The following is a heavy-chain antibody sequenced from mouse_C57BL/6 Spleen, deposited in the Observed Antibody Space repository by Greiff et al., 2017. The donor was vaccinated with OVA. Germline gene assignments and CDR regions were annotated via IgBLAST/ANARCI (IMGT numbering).Heavy chain of an antibody. Sequence: QVQLQQPGAELVMPGASVKLSCKASGYTFTSYWMHWVKQRPGQGLEWIGEIDPSDSYTNYNQKFKGKSTLTVDKSSSTAYMQLSSLTSEDAAGYYCAKRLRCYAMEDWGKATTVT. CDR2: IDPSDSYT. D-gene: IGHD3-2*02. J-gene: IGHJ4*01. CDR1: GYTFTSYW. V-gene: IGHV1-69*01. CDR3: AKRLRCYAMED.